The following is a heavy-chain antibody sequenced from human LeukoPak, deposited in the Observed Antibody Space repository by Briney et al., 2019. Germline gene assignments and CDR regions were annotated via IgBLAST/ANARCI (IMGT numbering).Heavy chain of an antibody. CDR1: GYTFTSYD. Sequence: GASVTVSCKASGYTFTSYDNNWVRQATGQGLEWMGWMNPNSGNTGSAQRFQGTVTMTRDTSISTAYMELSSLTSEDTAVYYSARGPLVRLPSSFDPWGQGTLVTVSS. CDR2: MNPNSGNT. D-gene: IGHD3-16*02. J-gene: IGHJ5*02. V-gene: IGHV1-8*01. CDR3: ARGPLVRLPSSFDP.